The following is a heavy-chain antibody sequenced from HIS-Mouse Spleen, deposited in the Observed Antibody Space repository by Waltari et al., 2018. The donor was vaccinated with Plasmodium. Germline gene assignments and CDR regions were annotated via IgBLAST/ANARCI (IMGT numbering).Heavy chain of an antibody. Sequence: EVQLVVSGGGLVKPGGSLRLSCADSGLPFVSYIRNWFRQAQGMGLEWVSSMSNSSRYIYYADSVKGRFTISRDNAKNSLYLQMNSLRAEDTAVYYCAREDILTAYYNDYWYFDLWGRGTLVTVSS. V-gene: IGHV3-21*01. CDR1: GLPFVSYI. D-gene: IGHD3-9*01. J-gene: IGHJ2*01. CDR2: MSNSSRYI. CDR3: AREDILTAYYNDYWYFDL.